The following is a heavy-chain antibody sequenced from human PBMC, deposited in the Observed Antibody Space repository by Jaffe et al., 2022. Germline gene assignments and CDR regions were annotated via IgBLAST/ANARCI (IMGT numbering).Heavy chain of an antibody. V-gene: IGHV4-38-2*01. J-gene: IGHJ3*02. CDR1: GYSISSGYY. Sequence: QVQLQESGPGLVKPSETLSLTCAVSGYSISSGYYWGWIRQPPGKGLEWIGSIYHSGSTYYNPSLKSRVTISVDTSKNQFSLKLSSVTAADTAVYYCARALTYYGSGVDAFDIWGQGTMVTVSS. CDR3: ARALTYYGSGVDAFDI. CDR2: IYHSGST. D-gene: IGHD3-10*01.